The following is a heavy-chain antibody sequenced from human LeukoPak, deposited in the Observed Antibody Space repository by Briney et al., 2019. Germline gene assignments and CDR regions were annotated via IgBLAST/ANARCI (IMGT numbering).Heavy chain of an antibody. CDR2: INHSGST. D-gene: IGHD3-16*01. CDR1: AGSFSGYY. V-gene: IGHV4-34*01. Sequence: SETLSLTCAVYAGSFSGYYWSCIRHPPAKGLEWIGEINHSGSTNYNPSLTSRLTISVDTSKNQFSLKLNSVTAADTAVYYCASFRWGVGFEYWGQGTLVTVSS. CDR3: ASFRWGVGFEY. J-gene: IGHJ4*02.